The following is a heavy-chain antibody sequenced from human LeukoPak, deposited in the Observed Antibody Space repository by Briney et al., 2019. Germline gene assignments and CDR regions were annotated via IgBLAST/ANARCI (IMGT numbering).Heavy chain of an antibody. CDR2: IYYSGST. J-gene: IGHJ3*02. Sequence: SETLSLTCTVSGGSISSGGYYWSWIRQHPGKGLEWIGYIYYSGSTYYNPSLKSRVTISVDTSKNQFSLKLSSVTAADTAVYCCAKSSSFGERAFDIWGQGTMVTVSS. CDR1: GGSISSGGYY. CDR3: AKSSSFGERAFDI. D-gene: IGHD3-10*01. V-gene: IGHV4-31*03.